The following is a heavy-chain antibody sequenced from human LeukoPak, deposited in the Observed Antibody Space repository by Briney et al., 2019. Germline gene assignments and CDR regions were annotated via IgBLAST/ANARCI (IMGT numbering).Heavy chain of an antibody. V-gene: IGHV3-30*03. CDR1: GFTFSSYG. D-gene: IGHD6-19*01. CDR3: AITRGDTGYSSGPYFDY. CDR2: ISYDGSNK. Sequence: GGSLRLSCAASGFTFSSYGMHWVRQAPGKGLEWVAVISYDGSNKYYADSVKGRSTISRDNSKNTLYLQMNSLRAEDTAVYYCAITRGDTGYSSGPYFDYWGQGTLVTVSS. J-gene: IGHJ4*02.